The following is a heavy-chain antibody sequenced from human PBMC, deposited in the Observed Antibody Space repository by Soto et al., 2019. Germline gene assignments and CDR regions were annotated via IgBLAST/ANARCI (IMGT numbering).Heavy chain of an antibody. CDR1: GFTFSSYG. J-gene: IGHJ4*02. Sequence: GGSLRLSCAASGFTFSSYGMHWVRQAPGKGLEWVAVISYDGSNKYYADSVKGRFTISRDNSKNTLYLQMNSLRAEDTAVYYCAKDFEEVAAALLAYYFDYWGQGTLVTVSS. CDR2: ISYDGSNK. CDR3: AKDFEEVAAALLAYYFDY. V-gene: IGHV3-30*18. D-gene: IGHD6-13*01.